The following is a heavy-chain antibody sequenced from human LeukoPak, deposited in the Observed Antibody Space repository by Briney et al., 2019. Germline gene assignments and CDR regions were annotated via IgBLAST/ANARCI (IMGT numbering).Heavy chain of an antibody. Sequence: GESLKISCKGSGYSFSNYWIGWVRQMPGKGLEWMGIIYPGDSDTRYSPSFQGQVTISADKSISTAYLQWSSLKASDTAMYYCARLQAPYCSSTSCYGRMTGLAFDIWGQGTMVTVSS. V-gene: IGHV5-51*01. J-gene: IGHJ3*02. CDR3: ARLQAPYCSSTSCYGRMTGLAFDI. CDR1: GYSFSNYW. D-gene: IGHD2-2*01. CDR2: IYPGDSDT.